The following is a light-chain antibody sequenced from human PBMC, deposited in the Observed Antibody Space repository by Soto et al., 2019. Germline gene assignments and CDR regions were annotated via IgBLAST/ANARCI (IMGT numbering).Light chain of an antibody. CDR3: QSYDNSLSGSGV. V-gene: IGLV1-40*01. CDR2: GNT. CDR1: SSNIGAGYD. Sequence: QSVLTQPPSVSGAPGQRVTISCTGSSSNIGAGYDVHWYQQLPGTAPKLLIYGNTNRPSGVPERFSGSKSGTSASLAITGLQAEDEADYYCQSYDNSLSGSGVFGTGTKLTAL. J-gene: IGLJ1*01.